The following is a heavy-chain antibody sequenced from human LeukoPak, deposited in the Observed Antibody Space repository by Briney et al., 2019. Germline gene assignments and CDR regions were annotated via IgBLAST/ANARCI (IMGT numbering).Heavy chain of an antibody. CDR3: TRDHVSNYGDYLANWFDP. V-gene: IGHV1-2*02. CDR2: INPNSGGT. CDR1: GYTFTGYY. Sequence: ASVKVSCKASGYTFTGYYMHWVRQAPGQGLEWMGWINPNSGGTNYAQKFQGRVTMTRDTSISTAYMELNRLRPDDTAVYYCTRDHVSNYGDYLANWFDPWGQGTLVTVSS. D-gene: IGHD4-17*01. J-gene: IGHJ5*02.